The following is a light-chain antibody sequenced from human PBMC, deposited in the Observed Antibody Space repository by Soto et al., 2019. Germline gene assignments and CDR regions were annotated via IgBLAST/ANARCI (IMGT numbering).Light chain of an antibody. V-gene: IGKV1-39*01. J-gene: IGKJ1*01. Sequence: DYQMTQFPSSLSASVGDRVTITCRASQSISGFVNWYQQIPGKAPKLLIYAASSLQSGVPSRFSGGGSGTDYTLTISNLLPEDFATYFCQQSYSTPWTFGQVTKVDFK. CDR1: QSISGF. CDR2: AAS. CDR3: QQSYSTPWT.